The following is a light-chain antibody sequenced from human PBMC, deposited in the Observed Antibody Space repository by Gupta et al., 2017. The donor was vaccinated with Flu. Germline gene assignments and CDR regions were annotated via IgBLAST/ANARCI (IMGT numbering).Light chain of an antibody. J-gene: IGLJ3*02. V-gene: IGLV3-1*01. Sequence: SYELTQPPSVSVSPGQTASITCSGDKLGEKYACWYQQKPGQSPVLVIYQDSKRPSGIPERFHGSNSGTTVTLTISGTQAMDEADYYCKAWARSSVVFGGGTKLTVL. CDR3: KAWARSSVV. CDR1: KLGEKY. CDR2: QDS.